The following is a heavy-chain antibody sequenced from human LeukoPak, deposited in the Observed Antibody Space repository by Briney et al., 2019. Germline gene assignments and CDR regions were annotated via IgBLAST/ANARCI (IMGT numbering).Heavy chain of an antibody. CDR2: INHSGST. Sequence: SETPSLTCEVYGGSVSGYYWSWIRQPPGKGLEWIGEINHSGSTNYNPSLKSRVTISVDTSKNQFSLKLSSVTAADTAVYYCARGGIGGAPRLAFDIWGQGTMVTVSS. V-gene: IGHV4-34*01. J-gene: IGHJ3*02. CDR1: GGSVSGYY. CDR3: ARGGIGGAPRLAFDI. D-gene: IGHD4-23*01.